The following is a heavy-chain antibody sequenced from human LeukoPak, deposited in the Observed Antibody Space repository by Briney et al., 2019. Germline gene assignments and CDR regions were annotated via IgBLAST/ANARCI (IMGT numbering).Heavy chain of an antibody. CDR1: GYTFTGYY. CDR3: AGRYCTDGVCQTWIHPFDAFDI. CDR2: INPNSGGT. V-gene: IGHV1-2*02. D-gene: IGHD2-8*01. Sequence: ASVKVSCKASGYTFTGYYMHWVRQAPGQGLEWMGWINPNSGGTDYAQKFQGRVTMTRDASISTAYMELSRLTSDDTAVYYCAGRYCTDGVCQTWIHPFDAFDIWGQGTMVTVSS. J-gene: IGHJ3*02.